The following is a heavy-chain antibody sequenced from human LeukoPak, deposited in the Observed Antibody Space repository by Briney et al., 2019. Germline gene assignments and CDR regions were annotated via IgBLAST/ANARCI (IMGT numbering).Heavy chain of an antibody. CDR1: GFTFTTYA. V-gene: IGHV3-23*01. D-gene: IGHD3-22*01. CDR2: ISGSGGST. CDR3: ATAFYFDSSGPYWYFDL. J-gene: IGHJ2*01. Sequence: GGSLRLSCAASGFTFTTYAMNWVRQAPGKWLEWVSDISGSGGSTYYADSVKGRFTISRDNSKNTLYLEVNSLRAEDTAVYYCATAFYFDSSGPYWYFDLWGRGTLVTVSS.